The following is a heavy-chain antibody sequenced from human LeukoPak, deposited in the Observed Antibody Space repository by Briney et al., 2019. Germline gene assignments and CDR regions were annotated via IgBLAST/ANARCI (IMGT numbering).Heavy chain of an antibody. CDR3: AREGDYCVVDY. D-gene: IGHD4-17*01. CDR1: GGSISSGSYY. Sequence: SETLSLTXTVSGGSISSGSYYWSWIRQPAGKGLEWIGRIYTSGSTNYNPSLKSRVTMSVDTSKNQFSLKLSSVTAADTAVYYCAREGDYCVVDYWGQGTLVTVSS. CDR2: IYTSGST. J-gene: IGHJ4*02. V-gene: IGHV4-61*02.